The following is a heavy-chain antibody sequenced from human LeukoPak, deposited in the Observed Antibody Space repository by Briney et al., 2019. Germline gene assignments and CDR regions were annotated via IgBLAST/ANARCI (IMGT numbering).Heavy chain of an antibody. CDR3: VSDLCGGDDQ. V-gene: IGHV3-74*01. CDR2: IDEDGKTI. CDR1: GFTFNSYW. Sequence: GGSLRLSCAASGFTFNSYWMHWVRQAPGKGLVWVSRIDEDGKTIDYADSVKGRFTISGDNAKDILYLQMSSLRDEDTAVYYCVSDLCGGDDQWGRGTLVTVSS. D-gene: IGHD3-3*01. J-gene: IGHJ5*02.